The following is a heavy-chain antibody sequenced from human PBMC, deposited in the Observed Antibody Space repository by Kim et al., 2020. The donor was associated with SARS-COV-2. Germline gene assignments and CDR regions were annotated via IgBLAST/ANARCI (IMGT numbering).Heavy chain of an antibody. V-gene: IGHV4-39*01. D-gene: IGHD6-19*01. CDR3: ARRNSGWNDAFDV. CDR2: VYDSGST. Sequence: SETLSLTCSVSGVSMYSSSYYWGWIRQPPGEGLEWIGSVYDSGSTYYNPSLKSRLTISVDTSKKQFSLKLSSVSAADTAMYYCARRNSGWNDAFDVWGQGTMVTVSS. J-gene: IGHJ3*01. CDR1: GVSMYSSSYY.